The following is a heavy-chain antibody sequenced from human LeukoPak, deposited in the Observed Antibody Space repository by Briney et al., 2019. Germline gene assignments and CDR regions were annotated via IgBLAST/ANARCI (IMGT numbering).Heavy chain of an antibody. CDR2: ISGSGDTT. J-gene: IGHJ4*02. Sequence: PGGSLRLSCAASGFTFSTYAMGWVRQAPGMGLEWVSAISGSGDTTYYADSVKGRFTISRDNSRDTLFLQMDSLRVEDTAVYYCVKDPGSGWYVLYWGQGTLVTASS. V-gene: IGHV3-23*01. CDR1: GFTFSTYA. D-gene: IGHD6-19*01. CDR3: VKDPGSGWYVLY.